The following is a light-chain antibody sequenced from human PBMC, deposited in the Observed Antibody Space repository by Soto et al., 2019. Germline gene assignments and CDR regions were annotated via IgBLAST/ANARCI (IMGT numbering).Light chain of an antibody. CDR2: DIR. V-gene: IGLV2-14*03. J-gene: IGLJ3*02. Sequence: QSALTQPASVSGSPGQSITISCSGTMRDVGAYNVVWWYQQHPGTAPQLIIYDIRNPPSGLSSCFSGSSAGNTAPLTIWGLYAEDDDDYYCSADTARSTVVFGGGTKLTVL. CDR3: SADTARSTVV. CDR1: MRDVGAYNV.